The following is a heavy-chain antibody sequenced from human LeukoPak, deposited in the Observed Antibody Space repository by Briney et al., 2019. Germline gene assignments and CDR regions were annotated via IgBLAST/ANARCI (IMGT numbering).Heavy chain of an antibody. J-gene: IGHJ6*02. CDR3: AKIWFGTYPYYGMDV. Sequence: PGGSLRLSCAVSGFTFDNYAMSWVRQAPGKGLEWVSGISGSGSSTYYADSVKGRFTISRDNSKNTLSLQMNSLRAEDTAVYHCAKIWFGTYPYYGMDVWGQGTTVAVSS. V-gene: IGHV3-23*01. CDR1: GFTFDNYA. D-gene: IGHD3-10*01. CDR2: ISGSGSST.